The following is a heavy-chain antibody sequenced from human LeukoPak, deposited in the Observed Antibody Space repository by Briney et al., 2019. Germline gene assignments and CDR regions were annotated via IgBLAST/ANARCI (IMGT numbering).Heavy chain of an antibody. Sequence: TGGSLRLSCAASGFTFSSYAMSWVRQAPGKGLEWVSAISGSGGSTYYADSVKGRFTISRDNSKNTLYLQMNSLRAEDTGVYYCTRGPGRPAAPYYFDCWGRGTLVTVSS. D-gene: IGHD2-2*01. V-gene: IGHV3-23*01. CDR3: TRGPGRPAAPYYFDC. CDR2: ISGSGGST. J-gene: IGHJ4*02. CDR1: GFTFSSYA.